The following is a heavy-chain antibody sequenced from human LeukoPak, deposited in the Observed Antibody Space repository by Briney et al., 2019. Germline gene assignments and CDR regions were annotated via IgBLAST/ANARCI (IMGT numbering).Heavy chain of an antibody. D-gene: IGHD3-22*01. V-gene: IGHV3-15*01. CDR3: TTYDSSGYYSRY. Sequence: GGSLRLSCAASGFTSSNALRSWVRQAPGKGLKWVRRIKSKSAGGTADYGAPVRGRFSISRDDSKNTLYLQMNSLKTEDTAVYYCTTYDSSGYYSRYWGQGTLLTVSS. CDR2: IKSKSAGGTA. CDR1: GFTSSNAL. J-gene: IGHJ4*02.